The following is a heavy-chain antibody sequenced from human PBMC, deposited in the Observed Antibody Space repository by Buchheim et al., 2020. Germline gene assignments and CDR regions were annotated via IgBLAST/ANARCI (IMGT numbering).Heavy chain of an antibody. J-gene: IGHJ4*02. CDR1: GYTFISYH. D-gene: IGHD6-6*01. V-gene: IGHV1-46*04. CDR2: INPYSGDT. Sequence: QVQVVQSGAEVKKPGASVKVPCKASGYTFISYHIHWVRQAPGHGLEWMGMINPYSGDTTYARRLQGRVIMTRDTSTNTVYMELTSLRSDDTGIYYCARDHRAAHDYWGQGTL. CDR3: ARDHRAAHDY.